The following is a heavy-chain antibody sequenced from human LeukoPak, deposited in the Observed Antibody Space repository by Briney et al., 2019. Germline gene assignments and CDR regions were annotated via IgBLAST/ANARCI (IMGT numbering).Heavy chain of an antibody. V-gene: IGHV3-30*02. Sequence: TGGSLRLSCAASGFTFSSYGMHWVRQAPGKGLEWVAFIRYDGSNKYYADSVKGRFTISRDNSKNTLYLQMNSLRAEDTAVYYCARAYGGAFDIWGQGTMVTVSS. CDR2: IRYDGSNK. CDR1: GFTFSSYG. CDR3: ARAYGGAFDI. J-gene: IGHJ3*02. D-gene: IGHD4/OR15-4a*01.